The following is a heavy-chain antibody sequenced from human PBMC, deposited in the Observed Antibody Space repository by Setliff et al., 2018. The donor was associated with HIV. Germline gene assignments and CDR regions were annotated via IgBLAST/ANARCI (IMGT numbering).Heavy chain of an antibody. CDR2: MNPNSGNT. CDR1: GYTFTSYD. V-gene: IGHV1-8*02. J-gene: IGHJ6*03. CDR3: ARARRDAYDRGRRSHYYIDV. Sequence: ASVKVSCKASGYTFTSYDINWVRQATGQGLEWTVWMNPNSGNTGYAQKFQGRVTMTRDTSISTAYMELNNLKFEDTAVYYCARARRDAYDRGRRSHYYIDVWGKGTTVTVSS. D-gene: IGHD3-16*01.